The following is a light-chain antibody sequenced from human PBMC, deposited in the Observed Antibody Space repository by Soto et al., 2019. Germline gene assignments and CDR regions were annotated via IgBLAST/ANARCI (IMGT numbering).Light chain of an antibody. CDR1: SSDFAGHNY. V-gene: IGLV2-8*01. CDR3: SSFAGDNDVV. CDR2: EVS. J-gene: IGLJ2*01. Sequence: QSALIQPPSASGSPGQSVTISCTGTSSDFAGHNYVSWYQQLPDKAPKLIIFEVSKRPSGVPTRFSGSKSGNTASLTISGLQSEDDAEYHCSSFAGDNDVVFGGGTKLTVL.